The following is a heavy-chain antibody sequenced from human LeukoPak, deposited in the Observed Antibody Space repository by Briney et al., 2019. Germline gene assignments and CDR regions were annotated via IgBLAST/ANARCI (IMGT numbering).Heavy chain of an antibody. Sequence: MSGGSLRLSYAASGFTFSSYGMHWVRQAPGKGLEWIASIYYTGSTYYYPSLKSRVTISIDTSKNQFSLKLSSVTAADTAVYYCARHQWVPAFDIWGQGTMVTVSS. J-gene: IGHJ3*02. CDR3: ARHQWVPAFDI. CDR1: GFTFSSYG. D-gene: IGHD1-26*01. CDR2: IYYTGST. V-gene: IGHV4-38-2*01.